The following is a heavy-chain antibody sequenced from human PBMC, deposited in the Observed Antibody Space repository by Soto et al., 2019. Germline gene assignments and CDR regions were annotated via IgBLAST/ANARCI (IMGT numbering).Heavy chain of an antibody. CDR3: AREGSTDGFRYYYGMDV. V-gene: IGHV1-69*06. CDR2: IIPIFGTA. D-gene: IGHD4-4*01. CDR1: GGTFSSYA. J-gene: IGHJ6*02. Sequence: SSVKVSCKASGGTFSSYAISWVRQAPGQGLEWMGGIIPIFGTANYAQKFQGRVTITADKSTSTAYMELSSLRSEDTAVYYCAREGSTDGFRYYYGMDVWGQGTTVTVSS.